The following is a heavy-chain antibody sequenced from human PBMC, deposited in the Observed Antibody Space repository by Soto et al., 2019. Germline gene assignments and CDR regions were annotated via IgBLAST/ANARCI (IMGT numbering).Heavy chain of an antibody. Sequence: GGSLRLSCAASGFTFSSYAMHWVRQAPGKGLEYVSGISNNGAHIYYAKSVKGRFTISRDNSDYTLYLQMGSLRAEDMALYYCARRGYGSRWPNVYMDVWGKGTTVTVS. V-gene: IGHV3-64*01. J-gene: IGHJ6*03. CDR3: ARRGYGSRWPNVYMDV. D-gene: IGHD6-13*01. CDR1: GFTFSSYA. CDR2: ISNNGAHI.